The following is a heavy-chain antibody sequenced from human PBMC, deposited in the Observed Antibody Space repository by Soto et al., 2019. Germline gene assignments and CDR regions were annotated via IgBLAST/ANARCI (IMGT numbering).Heavy chain of an antibody. CDR1: GGTFSSYA. V-gene: IGHV1-69*12. Sequence: QVQLVQSGAEVKKPGSSMKVSCKASGGTFSSYAISWVRQAPGQGLEWLGGIIPIFGTANYAKKFQGRVTITADESTSTAYMELNSLRSEDTAVYYCARGGRAWRSSSGCYGMDVWGQGTTVTVSS. CDR3: ARGGRAWRSSSGCYGMDV. CDR2: IIPIFGTA. D-gene: IGHD6-6*01. J-gene: IGHJ6*02.